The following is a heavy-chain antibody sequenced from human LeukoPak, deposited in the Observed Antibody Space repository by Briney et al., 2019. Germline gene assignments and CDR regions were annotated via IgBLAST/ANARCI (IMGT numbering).Heavy chain of an antibody. D-gene: IGHD6-19*01. J-gene: IGHJ4*02. V-gene: IGHV1-18*04. CDR2: ISAYNGNT. CDR3: AREYSSGSSSDY. Sequence: ASVKVSCKASGYTFTSYGISWVQQAPGQGLEWMGWISAYNGNTNYAQKLQGRVTMTTDTSTSTAYMELRSLRSDDTAVYYCAREYSSGSSSDYWGQGTLVTVSS. CDR1: GYTFTSYG.